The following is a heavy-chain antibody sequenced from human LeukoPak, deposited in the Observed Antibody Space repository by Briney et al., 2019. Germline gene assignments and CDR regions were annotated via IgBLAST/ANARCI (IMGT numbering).Heavy chain of an antibody. Sequence: KTSETLSLTCTVSGGSISSHYWSWIRQPPGKGLEWIGYIYYSGSTNYNPSLKSRVTISVDTSKNQFSLKLSSVTAADTAVYYCARRVVVVDAFDIWGRGTMVTVSS. V-gene: IGHV4-59*11. D-gene: IGHD2-15*01. CDR2: IYYSGST. J-gene: IGHJ3*02. CDR1: GGSISSHY. CDR3: ARRVVVVDAFDI.